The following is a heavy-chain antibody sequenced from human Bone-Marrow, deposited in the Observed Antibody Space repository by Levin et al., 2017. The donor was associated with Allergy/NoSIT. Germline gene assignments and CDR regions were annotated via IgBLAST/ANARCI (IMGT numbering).Heavy chain of an antibody. V-gene: IGHV4-34*01. J-gene: IGHJ6*02. D-gene: IGHD3-10*01. CDR1: GGSFSGYY. CDR2: INHSGST. CDR3: ARGPPLHYYYGRGGYYGMDG. Sequence: SETLSLTCAVYGGSFSGYYWSWIRQPPGKGLEWIGEINHSGSTNYNPSLKSRVTISVDTSKNQFSLKLSSVTAADTAVYYCARGPPLHYYYGRGGYYGMDGWGQGTTVTVSS.